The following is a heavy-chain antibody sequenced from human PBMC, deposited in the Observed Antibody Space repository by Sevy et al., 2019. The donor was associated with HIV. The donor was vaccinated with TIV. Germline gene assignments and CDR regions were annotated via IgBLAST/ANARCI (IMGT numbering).Heavy chain of an antibody. CDR2: ISCDGSEI. D-gene: IGHD7-27*01. Sequence: GGSLRLSCAVSGFTFSTYAMHWVRQAPGKGLECVAIISCDGSEINYADSVKGRFTISIDNSRNTRYLQMNSMRTEDTGLYYCARDQLGSIDYWGQGTLVTVSS. V-gene: IGHV3-30-3*01. CDR3: ARDQLGSIDY. CDR1: GFTFSTYA. J-gene: IGHJ4*02.